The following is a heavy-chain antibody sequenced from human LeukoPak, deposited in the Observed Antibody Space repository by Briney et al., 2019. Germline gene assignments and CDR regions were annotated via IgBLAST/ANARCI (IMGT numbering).Heavy chain of an antibody. V-gene: IGHV3-48*02. CDR2: ISGSSSTL. J-gene: IGHJ4*02. CDR1: GFTFSSYS. D-gene: IGHD6-19*01. CDR3: ARALPLWYSSGWYYFDY. Sequence: PGGSLRLSCAASGFTFSSYSMNWVRQAPGKGLEWISYISGSSSTLYYADSVKGRFTISRDNAKNSLYLQMTSLRDEDTAVYYCARALPLWYSSGWYYFDYWGQGTLVTVSS.